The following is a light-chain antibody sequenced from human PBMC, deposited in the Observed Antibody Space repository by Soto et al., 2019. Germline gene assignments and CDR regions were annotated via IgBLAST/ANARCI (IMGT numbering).Light chain of an antibody. CDR3: ASFSVTATRV. V-gene: IGLV2-14*03. CDR2: DVS. CDR1: SSDVGGYNS. J-gene: IGLJ3*02. Sequence: QSVLTQPPSVSGSPGQAITISCTGTSSDVGGYNSVSWYQQHPGKAPKLMIYDVSNRPSGVSTRFSGSKSGNTASLTISGLQAEDEADYYCASFSVTATRVFGGGTKVTVL.